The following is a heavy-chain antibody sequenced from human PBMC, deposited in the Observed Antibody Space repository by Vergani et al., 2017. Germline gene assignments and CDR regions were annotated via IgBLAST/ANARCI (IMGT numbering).Heavy chain of an antibody. CDR3: ARPSSYNWFREPPSWYFDL. J-gene: IGHJ2*01. CDR2: IYHSGST. Sequence: QVQLQESGPGLVKPSETLSLTCAVSGYSISSGYYWGWIRQPPGKGLEWIGSIYHSGSTYYNPSLKSRVTISVDTSKNQFALKLSSVTAADTAVYYCARPSSYNWFREPPSWYFDLWGRGTLVTVSS. D-gene: IGHD3-10*01. CDR1: GYSISSGYY. V-gene: IGHV4-38-2*01.